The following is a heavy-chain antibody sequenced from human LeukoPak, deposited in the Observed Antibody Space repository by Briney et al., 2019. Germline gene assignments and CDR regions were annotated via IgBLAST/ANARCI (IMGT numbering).Heavy chain of an antibody. J-gene: IGHJ3*02. CDR3: AREGGYDILTGDYMAIRDGFDI. V-gene: IGHV4-59*01. D-gene: IGHD3-9*01. CDR1: GGSISSYY. CDR2: IYYSGST. Sequence: PSETLSLTCTVSGGSISSYYWSWIRQPPGKGLEWIGYIYYSGSTNYNPSLKSRVTISVDTSKNQFSLKLSSVTASDTGVDYCAREGGYDILTGDYMAIRDGFDIWGQGTMVTVSS.